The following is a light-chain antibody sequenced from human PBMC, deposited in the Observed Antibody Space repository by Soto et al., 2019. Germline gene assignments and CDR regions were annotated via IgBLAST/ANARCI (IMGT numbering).Light chain of an antibody. CDR2: LNSDGSH. CDR1: SGHSSYA. Sequence: QSVLTQSPSASASLGASVKLTCTLSSGHSSYAIAWHQQQPEKGPRYLMKLNSDGSHSKGDGIPDRFSGSSARSERYLTISFLQFEDEADYYGQTWGTGPWLCGGATQLTVL. CDR3: QTWGTGPWL. J-gene: IGLJ3*02. V-gene: IGLV4-69*01.